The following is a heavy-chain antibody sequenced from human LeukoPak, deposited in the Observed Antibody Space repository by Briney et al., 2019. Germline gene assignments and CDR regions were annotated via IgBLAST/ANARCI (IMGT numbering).Heavy chain of an antibody. CDR2: ISGSGGST. Sequence: PGGSLRLSCAASGFTFSSYAMSWVRQAPGKGLEWVSAISGSGGSTYYADSVKGRFTISRDNSKNTLYLQMNSLRAEDTAVYYCASYGSGSTAFDIWGQGTMVTVSS. J-gene: IGHJ3*02. D-gene: IGHD3-10*01. CDR1: GFTFSSYA. CDR3: ASYGSGSTAFDI. V-gene: IGHV3-23*01.